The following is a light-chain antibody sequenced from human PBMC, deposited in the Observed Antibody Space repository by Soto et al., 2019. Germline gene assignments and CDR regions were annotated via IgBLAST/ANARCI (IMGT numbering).Light chain of an antibody. V-gene: IGKV1-39*01. CDR2: AAS. CDR3: QQSYSTPLT. Sequence: DIQMTQSPSSLSASVGDRVTITCRASQTISSYLNWYQQKKGKAPKLLIYAASNLQSGVPSRFSGSGSGTDFTLTTSSLQPEDFASYHCQQSYSTPLTFGGGTKVEIK. J-gene: IGKJ4*01. CDR1: QTISSY.